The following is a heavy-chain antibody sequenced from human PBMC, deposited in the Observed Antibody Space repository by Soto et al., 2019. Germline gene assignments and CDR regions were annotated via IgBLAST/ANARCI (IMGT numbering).Heavy chain of an antibody. CDR3: ALYKRGAFDI. Sequence: LRLSCAASGFTFSSYDMHWVRQATGKGLEWVSASGTAGDTYYPGSVKGRFTISRENAKNSLYLQMNSLRAGDTAVYYCALYKRGAFDIWGQGTMVTVSS. D-gene: IGHD1-1*01. J-gene: IGHJ3*02. CDR1: GFTFSSYD. V-gene: IGHV3-13*01. CDR2: SGTAGDT.